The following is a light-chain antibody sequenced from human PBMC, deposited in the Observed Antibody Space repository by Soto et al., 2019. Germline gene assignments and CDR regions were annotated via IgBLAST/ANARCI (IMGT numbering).Light chain of an antibody. J-gene: IGLJ1*01. CDR1: SSNIGAGYD. CDR3: QSYDNSLSGYV. CDR2: GNS. V-gene: IGLV1-40*01. Sequence: QPVLTQPPSVSGAPGQRVTISCTGSSSNIGAGYDVHWYQQLPGTAPKLLIYGNSSRPSGVPDRFSGSKSGTSASLAITGLQAEDEADYYCQSYDNSLSGYVSGTGTKLTVL.